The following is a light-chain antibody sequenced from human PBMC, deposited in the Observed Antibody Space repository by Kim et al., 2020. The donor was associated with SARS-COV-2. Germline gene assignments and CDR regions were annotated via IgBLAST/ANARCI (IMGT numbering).Light chain of an antibody. Sequence: PGQTGSRNCAGDKGGEKYAWWYQQKPGQGQVLVSYQDSKRPAGIRERVSGSSSGNTATMTISGTQAMDEADYYWQAWDSSTAVFGGGTQLTVL. CDR1: KGGEKY. J-gene: IGLJ3*02. V-gene: IGLV3-1*01. CDR3: QAWDSSTAV. CDR2: QDS.